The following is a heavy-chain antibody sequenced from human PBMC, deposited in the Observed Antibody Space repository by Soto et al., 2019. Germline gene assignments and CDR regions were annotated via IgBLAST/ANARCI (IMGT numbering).Heavy chain of an antibody. V-gene: IGHV3-30*03. Sequence: QVQLVESGGGVVQPGRSLRLSCAASGFTFSSYGMHWVRQAPGKGLEWVAVISYDGSSKYYADSVKGRFTVSRDDSKNTLYMQINSLRTEETAMYYSARDLSRSWPHDCWGQGSLVTVSS. CDR3: ARDLSRSWPHDC. D-gene: IGHD6-13*01. CDR2: ISYDGSSK. J-gene: IGHJ4*02. CDR1: GFTFSSYG.